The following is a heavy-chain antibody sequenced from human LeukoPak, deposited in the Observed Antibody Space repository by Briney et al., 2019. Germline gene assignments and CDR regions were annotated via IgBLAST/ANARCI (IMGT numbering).Heavy chain of an antibody. J-gene: IGHJ4*02. Sequence: ASVKVSCKASGYTFTGYFMHWVRQAPGQGLEWMGWINPNSGGTNYAQKFQGRVTMTRDTSISTAYIELSRLRSDDTAVYYCARAVPHSLTGYLKHFDYWGQGTLVTVSS. CDR3: ARAVPHSLTGYLKHFDY. D-gene: IGHD2-15*01. CDR2: INPNSGGT. V-gene: IGHV1-2*02. CDR1: GYTFTGYF.